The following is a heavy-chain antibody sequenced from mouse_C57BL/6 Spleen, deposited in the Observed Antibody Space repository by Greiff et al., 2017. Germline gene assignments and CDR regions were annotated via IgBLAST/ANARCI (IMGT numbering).Heavy chain of an antibody. Sequence: EVHLVESGGGLVQPKGSLTLSCAASGFSFNTYAMNWVRQAPGKGLEWVARIRSKSNNYATYYADSVKDRFTISRDDSESMLYLQMYNLKTEDTAMYYCVGGYDYDGGYYAMDYWGQGTSVTVSS. CDR1: GFSFNTYA. CDR3: VGGYDYDGGYYAMDY. J-gene: IGHJ4*01. CDR2: IRSKSNNYAT. V-gene: IGHV10-1*01. D-gene: IGHD2-4*01.